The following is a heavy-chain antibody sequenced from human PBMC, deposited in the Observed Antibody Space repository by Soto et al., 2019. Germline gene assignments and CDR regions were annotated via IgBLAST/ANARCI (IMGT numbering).Heavy chain of an antibody. CDR3: AREVSSGWPFDY. V-gene: IGHV1-46*01. J-gene: IGHJ4*02. CDR2: IHPSGGGT. CDR1: GYTFTSYY. Sequence: QVQLVQSGAEVKKPGASVKVSCKASGYTFTSYYMHWVRQAPGQGLEWMGIIHPSGGGTTYAQRFQGRVTMTRDTSTSTVYVEMSSLRSEDTAVYYCAREVSSGWPFDYWGQGTLVTVSS. D-gene: IGHD6-19*01.